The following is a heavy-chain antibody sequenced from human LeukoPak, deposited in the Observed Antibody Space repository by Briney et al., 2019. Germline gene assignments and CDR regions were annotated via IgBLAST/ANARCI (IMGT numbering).Heavy chain of an antibody. V-gene: IGHV4-61*02. CDR3: ARDQGSNWFDP. CDR1: GGSISSGSYY. CDR2: IYTSGST. Sequence: SETLSPTCTVSGGSISSGSYYWSWIRQPAGKGLEWIGRIYTSGSTNYNPSLKSRVTISVDTSKNQFSLKLSSVTAADTAVYYCARDQGSNWFDPWGQGTLVTVSS. J-gene: IGHJ5*02.